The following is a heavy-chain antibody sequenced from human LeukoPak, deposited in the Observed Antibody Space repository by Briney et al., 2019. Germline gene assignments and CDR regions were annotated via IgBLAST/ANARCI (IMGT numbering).Heavy chain of an antibody. CDR1: GFTLSSYA. Sequence: GGPLRLPCAASGFTLSSYAMHWVRQAPRKGLEWVAVVSYEGSNKYYADSVKGRFTISRDNSKNTLYLQMNSLRAEDTAVYYCARWGSGYYNLDYWGQGTLVTVSS. CDR2: VSYEGSNK. V-gene: IGHV3-30-3*01. J-gene: IGHJ4*02. D-gene: IGHD3-9*01. CDR3: ARWGSGYYNLDY.